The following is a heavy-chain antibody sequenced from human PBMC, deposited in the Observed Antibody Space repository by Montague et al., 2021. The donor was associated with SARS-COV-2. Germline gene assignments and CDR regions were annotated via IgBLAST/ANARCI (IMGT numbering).Heavy chain of an antibody. D-gene: IGHD4-23*01. V-gene: IGHV4-59*01. CDR3: ARHGGNDAFDI. CDR2: IDNSGST. CDR1: GGSIGAYY. J-gene: IGHJ3*02. Sequence: SETLSPTCTASGGSIGAYYWSWIRQPPGKGLEWIGYIDNSGSTNQNPSLESRVTMSVDTSKNQFSLKLNSVTAADTAVYYCARHGGNDAFDIWGRGTMVTVPS.